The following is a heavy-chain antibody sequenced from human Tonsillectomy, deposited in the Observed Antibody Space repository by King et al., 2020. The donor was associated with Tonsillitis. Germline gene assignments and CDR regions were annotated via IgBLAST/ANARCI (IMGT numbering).Heavy chain of an antibody. CDR1: GGSISSGIYY. J-gene: IGHJ6*03. D-gene: IGHD3-10*01. CDR2: IYTSGST. CDR3: ARDLGGSGTYDSTQIYYYYYMDV. V-gene: IGHV4-61*02. Sequence: VPLQESGPGLVKPSQTLSLTCTVSGGSISSGIYYWNWIRQPAGKGLEWIGRIYTSGSTNYNPSLKSRVTISGDTSKNQFTLTLTSVTAADTAVYYCARDLGGSGTYDSTQIYYYYYMDVWGKGTTVTVSS.